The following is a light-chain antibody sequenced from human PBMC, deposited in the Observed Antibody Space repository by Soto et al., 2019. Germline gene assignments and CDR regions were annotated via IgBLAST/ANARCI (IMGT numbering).Light chain of an antibody. CDR3: QQYDGSPIT. J-gene: IGKJ5*01. CDR2: SVS. CDR1: QSLGRY. V-gene: IGKV3-20*01. Sequence: DIVLTQSPDTLSLSPGESATLSCRASQSLGRYLAWYQQKPGQAPRLLISSVSKRATGIPDRFSGGGSGTDFTLTISRVEPEDFALYICQQYDGSPITFGQGTRLEIK.